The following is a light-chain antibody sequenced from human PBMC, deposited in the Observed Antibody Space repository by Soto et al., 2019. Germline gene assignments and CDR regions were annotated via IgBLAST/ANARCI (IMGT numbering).Light chain of an antibody. CDR2: EGS. J-gene: IGLJ1*01. V-gene: IGLV2-23*01. CDR1: SSDVGSYNL. CDR3: CSYAGSSIFYV. Sequence: QSALTQPASVSGSPGQSITISCTGTSSDVGSYNLVSWYQQHPGKAPKLMIYEGSKRHSGVSDRFSGSKSGNTASLTVSGLQAEDEADYYCCSYAGSSIFYVCGSGTKLTVL.